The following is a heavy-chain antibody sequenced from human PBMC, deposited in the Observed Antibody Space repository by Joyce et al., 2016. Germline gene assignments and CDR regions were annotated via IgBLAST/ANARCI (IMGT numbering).Heavy chain of an antibody. CDR1: GDSISSGNYY. V-gene: IGHV4-61*02. CDR2: IYRSGST. CDR3: AGDLVATVGGFDY. D-gene: IGHD5-12*01. J-gene: IGHJ4*02. Sequence: QVPLQESGPGLVKPSQTLSLTCFVSGDSISSGNYYWGWIRQHAGKGLEWIGRIYRSGSTKYIPSLQSRGTISVDTSKNQFSLTLRSVTAADMAVYYCAGDLVATVGGFDYWGQGTLVTVSS.